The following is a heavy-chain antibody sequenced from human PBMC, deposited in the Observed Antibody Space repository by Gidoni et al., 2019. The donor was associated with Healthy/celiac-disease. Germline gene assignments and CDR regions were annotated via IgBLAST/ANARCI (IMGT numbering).Heavy chain of an antibody. CDR1: GFTFSSYG. CDR2: IWYDGSNK. V-gene: IGHV3-33*01. J-gene: IGHJ1*01. D-gene: IGHD3-22*01. Sequence: QVQLVESGGGVVQPGRSLRLSCAASGFTFSSYGMHWVRQAPGKGLEWVAVIWYDGSNKYYADSVKGRFTISRDNSKNTLYLQMNSLRAEDTAVYYCARDRGHYYDSSGWAEYFQHWGQGTLVTVSS. CDR3: ARDRGHYYDSSGWAEYFQH.